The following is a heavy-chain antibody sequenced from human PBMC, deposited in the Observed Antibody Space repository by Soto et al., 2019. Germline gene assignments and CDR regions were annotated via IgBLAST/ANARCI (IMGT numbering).Heavy chain of an antibody. Sequence: PSETLSLTCTVSGGSISSSSYYWGWIRQPPGKGLEWIGSIYYSGSTYYNPSLKSRVTISVDTSKNQFSLKLSSVTAADPAVYSCARGIQLWPPNYWGQGTLVTFSS. CDR3: ARGIQLWPPNY. CDR2: IYYSGST. J-gene: IGHJ4*02. V-gene: IGHV4-39*01. D-gene: IGHD5-18*01. CDR1: GGSISSSSYY.